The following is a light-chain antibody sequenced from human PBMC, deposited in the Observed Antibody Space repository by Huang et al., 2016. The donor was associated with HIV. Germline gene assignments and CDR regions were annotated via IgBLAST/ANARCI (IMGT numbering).Light chain of an antibody. V-gene: IGKV3-11*01. CDR1: QSIINS. Sequence: IVLTQSPATLSLSPGETATLSCGTSQSIINSFAWYHQKPGQAPRLLIYDSSNRATGVPARFSGSGSGTGFALTISSLEPEDSAVYYCQQRYNWPRTFGQGTKLEI. J-gene: IGKJ2*01. CDR2: DSS. CDR3: QQRYNWPRT.